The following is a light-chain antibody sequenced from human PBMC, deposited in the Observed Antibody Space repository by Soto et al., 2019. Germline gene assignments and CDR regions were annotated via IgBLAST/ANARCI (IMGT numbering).Light chain of an antibody. CDR3: QSYDSSRSGNWV. CDR1: SSNIGAGYD. CDR2: GNS. V-gene: IGLV1-40*01. Sequence: QSVLTQPPSVSGAPGQRVTISCTGSSSNIGAGYDVHWYQQLPGTAPKLLIYGNSNRPSGVPDRFSGSKSGTSASLAITGLQAEDEADYYCQSYDSSRSGNWVFGGGTKVTVL. J-gene: IGLJ3*02.